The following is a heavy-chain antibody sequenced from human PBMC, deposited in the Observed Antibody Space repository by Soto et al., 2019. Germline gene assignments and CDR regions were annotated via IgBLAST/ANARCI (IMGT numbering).Heavy chain of an antibody. V-gene: IGHV3-30*04. J-gene: IGHJ4*02. CDR3: ARPAGPFDY. CDR2: VSFEGRDK. Sequence: QVQLVESGGGVVQPGRSLRLSCTASGFTFRSFAMHWVRQAPGKGLEWLALVSFEGRDKYYAASVKGRFTISRDHSNSPVFLQMTGLRSEDTGVYYCARPAGPFDYWGQGTLVTVSS. CDR1: GFTFRSFA.